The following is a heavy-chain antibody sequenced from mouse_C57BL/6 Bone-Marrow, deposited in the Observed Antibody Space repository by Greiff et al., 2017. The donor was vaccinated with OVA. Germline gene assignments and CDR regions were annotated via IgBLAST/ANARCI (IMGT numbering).Heavy chain of an antibody. D-gene: IGHD1-1*01. J-gene: IGHJ3*01. CDR3: ARSLNYYGSSYVGFAY. V-gene: IGHV1-9*01. CDR1: GYTFTCYW. Sequence: VQLQQSGAELMKPGASVKLSCKATGYTFTCYWIEWVKQRPGHGLEWIGEILPGSGSTNYNEKFKGKATFTADTSSNTAYMQLSSLTTEDSAIYYCARSLNYYGSSYVGFAYWGQGTLVTVSA. CDR2: ILPGSGST.